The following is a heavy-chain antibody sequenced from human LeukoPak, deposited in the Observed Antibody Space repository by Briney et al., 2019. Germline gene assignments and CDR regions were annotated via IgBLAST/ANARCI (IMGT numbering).Heavy chain of an antibody. CDR2: TYYRSKWYN. V-gene: IGHV6-1*01. J-gene: IGHJ4*02. D-gene: IGHD5-12*01. CDR1: GDSVSSNSAA. CDR3: ARDSGYDYYYFDY. Sequence: SQTLSLTCAISGDSVSSNSAAWNWIRQSPSRGIEWLGRTYYRSKWYNNNAVSVKSQITINKDTSKNKFSLQLNSVTPEDTAVYYCARDSGYDYYYFDYWGQGTLVTVSS.